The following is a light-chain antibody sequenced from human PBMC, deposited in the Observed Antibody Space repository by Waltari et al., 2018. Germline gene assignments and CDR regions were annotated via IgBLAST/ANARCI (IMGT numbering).Light chain of an antibody. V-gene: IGKV3-11*01. CDR3: QQRRNWPLT. Sequence: EIVLTQSPATLSLSPGERATLSCRASQSVSYYLAWYQQRPGQAPRLLIYDTSHRATGIPDRFSGSGSETDFALTINSLEPEDFAVYYCQQRRNWPLTFGGGTKVEIK. J-gene: IGKJ4*01. CDR2: DTS. CDR1: QSVSYY.